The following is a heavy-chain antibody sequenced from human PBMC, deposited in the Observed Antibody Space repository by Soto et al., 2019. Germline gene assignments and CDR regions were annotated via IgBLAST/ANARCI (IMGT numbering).Heavy chain of an antibody. CDR2: IYYSGST. CDR1: GGSVDRGDYY. D-gene: IGHD3-10*01. J-gene: IGHJ3*02. Sequence: SETLSVTCTVSGGSVDRGDYYWSWIRQHPGKGLEWIGYIYYSGSTYYNPSLKSRVTISVDTSKNQFSLKLSSVTAADTAVYYCARKDGGYYAFDIWGQGTMVTVSS. CDR3: ARKDGGYYAFDI. V-gene: IGHV4-31*03.